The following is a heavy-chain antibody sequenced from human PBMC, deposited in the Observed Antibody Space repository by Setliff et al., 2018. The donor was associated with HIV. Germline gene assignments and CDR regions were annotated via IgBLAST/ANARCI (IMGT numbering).Heavy chain of an antibody. J-gene: IGHJ4*02. CDR2: IYHSGST. D-gene: IGHD6-13*01. Sequence: SETLSLTCAVYGGSFSGFYWSWIRQPPGKGLEWIGSIYHSGSTYYNPSLKSRVSISVDTSKNQFSLKLSSVTAADTAVYYCARHESGRSSSWSNFDYWGQGTQVTVSS. CDR3: ARHESGRSSSWSNFDY. CDR1: GGSFSGFY. V-gene: IGHV4-34*01.